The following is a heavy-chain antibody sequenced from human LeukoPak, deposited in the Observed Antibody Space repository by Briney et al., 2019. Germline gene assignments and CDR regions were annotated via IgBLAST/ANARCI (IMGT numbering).Heavy chain of an antibody. CDR2: ITHSGST. CDR3: ARTNTVFYYFDY. J-gene: IGHJ4*02. CDR1: GFTFSNAW. Sequence: GSLRLSCAASGFTFSNAWMHWVRQPPGKGLEWIGEITHSGSTNYNPSLKSRVTTSVDTSKNQFSLKLTSVTAADSAVYYCARTNTVFYYFDYWGQGTLVTVSS. D-gene: IGHD1/OR15-1a*01. V-gene: IGHV4-34*01.